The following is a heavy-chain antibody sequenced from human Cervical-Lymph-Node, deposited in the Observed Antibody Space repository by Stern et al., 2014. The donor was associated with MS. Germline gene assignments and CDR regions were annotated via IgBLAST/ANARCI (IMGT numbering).Heavy chain of an antibody. CDR3: ARHDYYYAMDV. CDR1: GYTFTGYY. V-gene: IGHV1-2*02. J-gene: IGHJ6*02. Sequence: QLVQSGAEVRKPGASVKVSCKASGYTFTGYYIHWVRQAPGQGLEWMGWINPTSGGTNYAQKFQGRVTIARDTSISTAYMDLSRLRSDDTAVYYCARHDYYYAMDVWGQGTTVAVSS. CDR2: INPTSGGT.